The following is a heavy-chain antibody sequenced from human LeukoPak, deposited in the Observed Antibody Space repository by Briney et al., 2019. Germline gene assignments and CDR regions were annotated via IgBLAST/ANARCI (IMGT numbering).Heavy chain of an antibody. Sequence: SVKVSCKASGGTFSSYAISWVRHAPGQGLEWMGRIIPIFGTANYAQKFQGRVTITTDESTSTAYMELSSLRSEDTAVYYCARALHRGYSYADSDDWSQATLVTVYS. CDR2: IIPIFGTA. CDR3: ARALHRGYSYADSDD. J-gene: IGHJ4*02. CDR1: GGTFSSYA. V-gene: IGHV1-69*05. D-gene: IGHD5-18*01.